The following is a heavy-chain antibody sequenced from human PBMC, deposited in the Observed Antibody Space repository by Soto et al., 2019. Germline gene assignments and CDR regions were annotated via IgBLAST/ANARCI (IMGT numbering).Heavy chain of an antibody. J-gene: IGHJ2*01. CDR1: GGSFSGYY. CDR2: INHSGST. Sequence: PSETLSLTCAVYGGSFSGYYWSWIRQPPGKGLEWIGEINHSGSTNYNPSLKSRVTISVDTSKNQFSLKLSSVTAADTAVYYCARRARPLKYFDLWGRGTLVTVSS. CDR3: ARRARPLKYFDL. D-gene: IGHD6-6*01. V-gene: IGHV4-34*01.